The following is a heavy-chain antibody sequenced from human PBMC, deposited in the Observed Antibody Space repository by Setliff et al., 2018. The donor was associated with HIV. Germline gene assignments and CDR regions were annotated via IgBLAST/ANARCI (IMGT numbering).Heavy chain of an antibody. CDR1: GYNFDSYG. V-gene: IGHV1-18*01. J-gene: IGHJ6*03. CDR2: VTGYNGHR. D-gene: IGHD3-10*01. CDR3: ARAGSYLDF. Sequence: GASVKVSCKASGYNFDSYGISWVRQAPGQEPEWMGWVTGYNGHRKYAQRFQGRVTTTTETSTRTAYLELRSLTSDDTAEYYCARAGSYLDFWGKGTTVTVSS.